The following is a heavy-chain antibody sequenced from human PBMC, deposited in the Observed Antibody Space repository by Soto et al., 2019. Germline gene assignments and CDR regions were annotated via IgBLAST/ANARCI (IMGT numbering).Heavy chain of an antibody. V-gene: IGHV4-34*01. CDR1: GGSFSGYY. CDR3: ARVTEYHDFWSGRDWYFDL. CDR2: INHSGST. J-gene: IGHJ2*01. D-gene: IGHD3-3*01. Sequence: SETLSLSCAVYGGSFSGYYWSGIRQPPGKGLEWIGEINHSGSTNYNPSLKSRVTISVDTSKNQFSLKLSSVTAADTAVYYCARVTEYHDFWSGRDWYFDLWGRGTLVTVSS.